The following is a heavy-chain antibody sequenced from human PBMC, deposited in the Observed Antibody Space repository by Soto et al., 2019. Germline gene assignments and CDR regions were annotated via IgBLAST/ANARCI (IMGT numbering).Heavy chain of an antibody. Sequence: GGSLRLSCAASGFTFGYYWMHWVRQAPGQGLVWVSRIHSDGSSTTYADSVKGRFTISRDNAKNTLYLQMNSLRAEDAAVYYCARGDRGAFDLWGQGTMVTVSS. CDR3: ARGDRGAFDL. D-gene: IGHD2-21*02. J-gene: IGHJ3*01. CDR1: GFTFGYYW. V-gene: IGHV3-74*01. CDR2: IHSDGSST.